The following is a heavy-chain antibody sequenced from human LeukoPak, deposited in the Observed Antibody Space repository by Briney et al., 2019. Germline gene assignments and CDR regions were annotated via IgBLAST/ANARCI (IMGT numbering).Heavy chain of an antibody. V-gene: IGHV1-18*01. J-gene: IGHJ4*02. CDR2: ISSYNANA. CDR3: ALFLYVKGYYYILTCPS. Sequence: ASVKVSCKASADTFSNCGISWVRQAPGKGLEWLGWISSYNANANYGQKFLGSLTMTTDTSATTAYMELRSLRSDDTAVYYCALFLYVKGYYYILTCPSWGQGTLVTVSS. CDR1: ADTFSNCG. D-gene: IGHD3-9*01.